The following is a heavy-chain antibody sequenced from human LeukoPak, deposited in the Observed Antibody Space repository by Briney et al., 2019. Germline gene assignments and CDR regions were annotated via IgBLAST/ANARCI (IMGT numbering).Heavy chain of an antibody. V-gene: IGHV4-59*01. CDR2: IYYSGST. CDR1: GGSISSYY. J-gene: IGHJ2*01. CDR3: ARGPYYDFWSGPLEGYWYFDL. D-gene: IGHD3-3*01. Sequence: PSETLSLTCTVSGGSISSYYWSWIRQPPGKGLEWIGYIYYSGSTNYNPSLKSRVTISVDTSKNQFSLKLSSVTAADTAVYYCARGPYYDFWSGPLEGYWYFDLWGRGTLVTVSS.